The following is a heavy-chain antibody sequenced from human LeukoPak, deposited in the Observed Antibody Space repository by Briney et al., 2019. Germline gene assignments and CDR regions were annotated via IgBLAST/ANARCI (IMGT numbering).Heavy chain of an antibody. V-gene: IGHV3-23*01. CDR3: AKLLTIPAAPQYVPRDAFNI. Sequence: GGSLRLSCAASGFTFSSYAMSWVRQAPGKGLEWVSAISGSGGSTYYADSVKGRFTISRDNSKNTLYLQMNSLRAEDTAVYYGAKLLTIPAAPQYVPRDAFNIWGQGQWSPSLQ. D-gene: IGHD2-2*01. J-gene: IGHJ3*02. CDR1: GFTFSSYA. CDR2: ISGSGGST.